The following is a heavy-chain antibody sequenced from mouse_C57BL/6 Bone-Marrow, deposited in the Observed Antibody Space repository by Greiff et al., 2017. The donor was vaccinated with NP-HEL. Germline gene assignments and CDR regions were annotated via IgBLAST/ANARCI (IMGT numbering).Heavy chain of an antibody. CDR2: IDPNSGGT. CDR1: GYTFTSYW. Sequence: QVQLQQPGAELVKPGASVKLSCKASGYTFTSYWMHWVKQRPGRGLEWIGRIDPNSGGTKYNEKFKSKATLTVDKPSSTAYMPRSILTSKDSAVYYCARDGLRPPFDFWGQGTTLTVSS. J-gene: IGHJ2*01. V-gene: IGHV1-72*01. CDR3: ARDGLRPPFDF. D-gene: IGHD2-4*01.